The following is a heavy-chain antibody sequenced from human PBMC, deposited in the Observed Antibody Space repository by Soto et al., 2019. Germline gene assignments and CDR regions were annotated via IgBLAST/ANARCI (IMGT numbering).Heavy chain of an antibody. CDR3: AHSLIPNWGSRGAFDY. CDR1: GFSLSNSGVG. Sequence: SGPALVNPTQTLTLNCTFSGFSLSNSGVGVGWIRQPPGKALEWLALIYWDDDKRYSPSLKSRLTITKDTSKNQVALTMTNMDPVDTATYYCAHSLIPNWGSRGAFDYWGQGTLVTVSS. CDR2: IYWDDDK. J-gene: IGHJ4*02. D-gene: IGHD7-27*01. V-gene: IGHV2-5*02.